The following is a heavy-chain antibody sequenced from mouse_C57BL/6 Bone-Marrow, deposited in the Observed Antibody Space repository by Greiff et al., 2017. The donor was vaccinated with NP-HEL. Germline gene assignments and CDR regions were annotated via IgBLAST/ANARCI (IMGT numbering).Heavy chain of an antibody. CDR3: ARYYGSSSYWYFDV. CDR1: GYTFTSYW. D-gene: IGHD1-1*01. V-gene: IGHV1-53*01. Sequence: QVQLQQPGTELVKPGASVKLSCKASGYTFTSYWMHWVKQRPGQGLEWMGNINPSNGGTNYNEKFKSKATLTVDKSSSTAYMQLSSLTSEDSAVYYCARYYGSSSYWYFDVWGTGTTVTVSS. J-gene: IGHJ1*03. CDR2: INPSNGGT.